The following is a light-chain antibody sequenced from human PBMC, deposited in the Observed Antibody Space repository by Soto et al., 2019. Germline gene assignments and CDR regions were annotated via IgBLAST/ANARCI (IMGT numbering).Light chain of an antibody. CDR2: GAS. Sequence: EIVLTQSPGTLSLSPGERATLSCRASQSVSSTYLGWYQQKPGQAPRLLIYGASNRATGIPDRFSGSGSGTDFTLTISRLEPEDFAVYYCQRYGSAPFTCGPGTKVDFK. CDR1: QSVSSTY. J-gene: IGKJ3*01. V-gene: IGKV3-20*01. CDR3: QRYGSAPFT.